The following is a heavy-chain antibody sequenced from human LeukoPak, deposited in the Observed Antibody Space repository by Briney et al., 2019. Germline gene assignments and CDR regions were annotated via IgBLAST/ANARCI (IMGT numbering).Heavy chain of an antibody. V-gene: IGHV4-59*01. D-gene: IGHD3-22*01. CDR3: ARDRKYYYDSSGPFDY. Sequence: SETLSLTCTVSGGSISSYYWSWIRQPPGKGLEWIGYIYYSGSTNYNPSLKSRVTISVDTSKNQFSLKLSSVTAADTAVYYCARDRKYYYDSSGPFDYWGQGTLVTVSS. CDR1: GGSISSYY. J-gene: IGHJ4*02. CDR2: IYYSGST.